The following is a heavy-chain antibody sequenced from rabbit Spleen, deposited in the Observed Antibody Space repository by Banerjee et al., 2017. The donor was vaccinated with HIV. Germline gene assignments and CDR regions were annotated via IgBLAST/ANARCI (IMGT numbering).Heavy chain of an antibody. CDR2: IDTSDGDT. D-gene: IGHD1-1*01. J-gene: IGHJ4*01. CDR1: GFSFSSNW. Sequence: EESGGGLVKPGGTLTLTCTVSGFSFSSNWICWVRQAPGKGLEWIACIDTSDGDTDYANWPKGRFTISKTSSTTVTLQMTSLTAADTATYFCARDLAAWNSGSYAFNLWGQGTLVTVS. V-gene: IGHV1S45*01. CDR3: ARDLAAWNSGSYAFNL.